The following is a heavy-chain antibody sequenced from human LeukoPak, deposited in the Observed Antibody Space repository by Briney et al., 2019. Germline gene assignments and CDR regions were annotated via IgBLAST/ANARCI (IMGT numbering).Heavy chain of an antibody. J-gene: IGHJ4*02. V-gene: IGHV3-21*01. CDR1: GFSFSDSS. CDR2: TSGNSYWI. D-gene: IGHD1-26*01. CDR3: ARGSILGATGYD. Sequence: PGGSLRLSCATSGFSFSDSSMAWVRQSPGKGLEWVSSTSGNSYWIYYAGPVKDRFTISRDNARNSLYLEMERLSADDTAVYYCARGSILGATGYDWGQGTLVAVSS.